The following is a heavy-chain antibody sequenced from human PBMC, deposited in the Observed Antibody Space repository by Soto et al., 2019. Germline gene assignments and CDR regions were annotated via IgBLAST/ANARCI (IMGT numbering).Heavy chain of an antibody. J-gene: IGHJ4*02. CDR2: ISYDGSNK. CDR3: ARDSLPAPMQYCFDY. V-gene: IGHV3-30-3*01. CDR1: GFTFSSYA. Sequence: GGSLRLSCAASGFTFSSYAMHWVRQAPGKGLEWVAVISYDGSNKYYADSVKGRFTISRDNSKNTLYLQMNSLRAEDTAVYYCARDSLPAPMQYCFDYWGQGTLVSVSS.